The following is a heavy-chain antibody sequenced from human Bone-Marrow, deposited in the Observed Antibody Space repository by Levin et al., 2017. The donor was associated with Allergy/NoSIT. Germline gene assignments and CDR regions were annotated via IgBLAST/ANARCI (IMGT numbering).Heavy chain of an antibody. CDR3: ARDVGSSFDD. CDR2: IASDGSAT. V-gene: IGHV3-74*01. D-gene: IGHD2-15*01. CDR1: GFIFNNYW. J-gene: IGHJ4*02. Sequence: GGPLRLSCAASGFIFNNYWMGWVRQAPGKGLLWVSRIASDGSATNYADSVRGRFTISRDNAKSTLYLQMNSLRAEDTAVYYCARDVGSSFDDWGQGTLVTVSS.